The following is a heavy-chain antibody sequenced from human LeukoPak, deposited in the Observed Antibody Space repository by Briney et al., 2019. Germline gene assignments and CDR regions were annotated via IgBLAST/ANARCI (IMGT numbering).Heavy chain of an antibody. V-gene: IGHV3-30*18. CDR2: MSYDGSNK. Sequence: GGSLRLSCAASGFTFSSYGMHWVRQALGKGLEWVAVMSYDGSNKYYADSVKGRFTISRDNSKNTLYLQMNSLRGEDTAVYYCAKEATAAFYYYYGMDVWGQGTTVTVSS. CDR3: AKEATAAFYYYYGMDV. D-gene: IGHD6-13*01. CDR1: GFTFSSYG. J-gene: IGHJ6*02.